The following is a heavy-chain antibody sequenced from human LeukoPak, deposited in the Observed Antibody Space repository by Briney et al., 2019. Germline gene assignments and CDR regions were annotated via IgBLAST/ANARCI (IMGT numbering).Heavy chain of an antibody. CDR2: IYSGGST. CDR1: GFTVSSNY. CDR3: ARPRVVPAPDDAFDI. J-gene: IGHJ3*02. D-gene: IGHD2-2*01. V-gene: IGHV3-53*01. Sequence: VGSLRLSCAASGFTVSSNYMSWVRQAPGKGLEWVSVIYSGGSTYYADSVKGRFTISRDNAKNSLYLQMNSLRAEDTAVYYCARPRVVPAPDDAFDIWGQGTMVTVSS.